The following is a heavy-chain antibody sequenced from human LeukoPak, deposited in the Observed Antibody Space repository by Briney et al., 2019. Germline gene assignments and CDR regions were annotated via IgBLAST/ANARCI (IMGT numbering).Heavy chain of an antibody. V-gene: IGHV1-18*01. Sequence: GASVKVSCKDSGYTFTNYGISWVRQAPGQGLEWMGWISAYNGDTNYAQKFQGRVTMTTDTSTSTAYMELRSLRSDDTAVYYCARDRDITVTHFDYWGQGTLVTVSS. CDR1: GYTFTNYG. J-gene: IGHJ4*02. D-gene: IGHD2-15*01. CDR2: ISAYNGDT. CDR3: ARDRDITVTHFDY.